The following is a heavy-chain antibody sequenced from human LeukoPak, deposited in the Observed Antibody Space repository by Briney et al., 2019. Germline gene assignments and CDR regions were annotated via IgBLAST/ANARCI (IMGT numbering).Heavy chain of an antibody. Sequence: SETLSLTCTVSGGSISSYYWSWIRQPAGKGLEWIGRIYTSGSTNYNPSLKSRVTMSIDTSKNQFSLKLSSVTAADTAVYFCARGSGSYYSGAFNIWGQGTMVTVSS. CDR3: ARGSGSYYSGAFNI. D-gene: IGHD1-26*01. J-gene: IGHJ3*02. CDR2: IYTSGST. V-gene: IGHV4-4*07. CDR1: GGSISSYY.